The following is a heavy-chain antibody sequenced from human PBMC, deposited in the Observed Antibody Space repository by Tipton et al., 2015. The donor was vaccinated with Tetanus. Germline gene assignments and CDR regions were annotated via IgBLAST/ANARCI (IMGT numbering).Heavy chain of an antibody. J-gene: IGHJ4*02. CDR1: GFTVSSNY. V-gene: IGHV3-66*01. CDR2: IYSGGST. CDR3: ARDPEFSDCSGGNCYAGGDY. Sequence: GSLRLSCAASGFTVSSNYMSWVRQAPGKGLEWVSVIYSGGSTYYADSVKGRFTISRDNSKNTVYLQMNSLRVEDTAVYYCARDPEFSDCSGGNCYAGGDYWGQGTLVTVSS. D-gene: IGHD2-15*01.